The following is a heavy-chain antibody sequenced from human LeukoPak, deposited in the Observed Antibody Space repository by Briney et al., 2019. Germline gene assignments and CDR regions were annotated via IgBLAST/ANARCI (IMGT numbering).Heavy chain of an antibody. CDR1: GYTFTTYG. V-gene: IGHV1-18*01. CDR2: ISAYNGNT. CDR3: ARELSGSWSDP. D-gene: IGHD1-26*01. Sequence: ASVKVSCKASGYTFTTYGISWVRQAPGQGLEWMGWISAYNGNTNYAQKLQGRVTMNTDTSTSTAYMELRSLRSDDTAVYYSARELSGSWSDPWGQGTLVTVSS. J-gene: IGHJ5*02.